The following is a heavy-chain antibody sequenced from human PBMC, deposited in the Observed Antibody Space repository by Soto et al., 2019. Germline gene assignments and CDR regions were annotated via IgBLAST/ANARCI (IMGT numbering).Heavy chain of an antibody. CDR3: ARTSTYYYDSSGYKPLYYFDY. CDR2: IYYSGST. D-gene: IGHD3-22*01. Sequence: SETLSLTCTVSGGSISSSSYYWGWIRQPPGKGLEWIGSIYYSGSTYYNPSLKSRVTISVDTSKNQFSLKLSSVTAADTAVYYCARTSTYYYDSSGYKPLYYFDYWGQGTLVTVSS. J-gene: IGHJ4*02. V-gene: IGHV4-39*01. CDR1: GGSISSSSYY.